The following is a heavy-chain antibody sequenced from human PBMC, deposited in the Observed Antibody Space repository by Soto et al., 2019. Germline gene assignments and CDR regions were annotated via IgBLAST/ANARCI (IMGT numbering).Heavy chain of an antibody. D-gene: IGHD4-17*01. CDR2: IIPILGIA. J-gene: IGHJ4*02. Sequence: QVQLVQSGAEVKKPGSSVKVSCKASGGTFSSYTISWVRQAPGQGREWMGRIIPILGIANYAQKFQGRVTITADKSTSTAYMELSSLRSEDTAVYYCARDARYGDYVVFDYWGQGTLVTVSS. CDR3: ARDARYGDYVVFDY. V-gene: IGHV1-69*08. CDR1: GGTFSSYT.